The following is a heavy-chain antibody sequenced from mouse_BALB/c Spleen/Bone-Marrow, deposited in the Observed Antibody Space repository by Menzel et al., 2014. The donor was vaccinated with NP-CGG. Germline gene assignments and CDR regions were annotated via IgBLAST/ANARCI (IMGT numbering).Heavy chain of an antibody. CDR3: ARDHYYGYFDY. Sequence: VQLQQSGPGLVSPSQSLSITCTVSGFSLTGYGLNWVRQPPGKGLEWLGMIWGDGSTDYNSALKSRLSISKDNSKSQVFLKMNSLQTDDTARYYCARDHYYGYFDYWGQGTTLTVSS. D-gene: IGHD1-2*01. J-gene: IGHJ2*01. CDR1: GFSLTGYG. V-gene: IGHV2-6-7*01. CDR2: IWGDGST.